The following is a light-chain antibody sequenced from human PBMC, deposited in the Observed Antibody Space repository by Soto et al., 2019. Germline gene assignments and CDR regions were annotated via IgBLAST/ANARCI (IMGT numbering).Light chain of an antibody. V-gene: IGLV2-8*01. CDR3: SSFAGGGNPVL. Sequence: QSVLTQPPSGSGSLGQSVTISCPGTTIEVGGYNYVSWHQQHPGKAPKVMIYEVTKRPPGVPDRFSGSKSGNTASLTVSGLQAEDEADYYCSSFAGGGNPVLLGGGTQLTVL. CDR1: TIEVGGYNY. J-gene: IGLJ2*01. CDR2: EVT.